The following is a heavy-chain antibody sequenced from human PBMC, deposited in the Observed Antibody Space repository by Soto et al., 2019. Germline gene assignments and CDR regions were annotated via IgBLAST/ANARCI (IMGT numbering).Heavy chain of an antibody. Sequence: SETLSLTCGVSDYSISSGYYWAWIRQPPGKGLEWLGSIYHSGSTYQNPSLSSRVTISVDTSRNKFSLRLSSVTAADTAVYYCARDRDGYNYAFDICGQGTVVTVSS. CDR1: DYSISSGYY. CDR2: IYHSGST. D-gene: IGHD5-12*01. J-gene: IGHJ3*02. CDR3: ARDRDGYNYAFDI. V-gene: IGHV4-38-2*02.